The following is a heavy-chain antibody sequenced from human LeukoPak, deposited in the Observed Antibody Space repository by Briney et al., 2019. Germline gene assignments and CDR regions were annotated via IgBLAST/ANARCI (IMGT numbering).Heavy chain of an antibody. Sequence: GGSLRLSCAASGFTLRSYTMSWFRQAPGKGLEWVGFIRSKAYGGTTEYAASVKGRFTISRDDSKSIAYLQMNSLKTEDTAVYYCTRHQQPGLGPDYWGQGTLVTVSS. CDR1: GFTLRSYT. D-gene: IGHD6-13*01. CDR2: IRSKAYGGTT. CDR3: TRHQQPGLGPDY. V-gene: IGHV3-49*03. J-gene: IGHJ4*02.